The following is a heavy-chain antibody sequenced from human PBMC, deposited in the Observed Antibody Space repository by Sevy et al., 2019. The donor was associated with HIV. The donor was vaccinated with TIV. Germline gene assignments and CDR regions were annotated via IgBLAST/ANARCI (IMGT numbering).Heavy chain of an antibody. CDR1: GSTFSDDY. Sequence: ASVKVSCKTSGSTFSDDYIHWVRQVPGERLEWMGWINSAGTNYAETFQGRVTMTRDASITTAYMELNSLRSDDTATYYCATSANLDTSWFDPWGQGVVVTVSS. V-gene: IGHV1-2*02. D-gene: IGHD1-1*01. CDR3: ATSANLDTSWFDP. CDR2: INSAGT. J-gene: IGHJ5*02.